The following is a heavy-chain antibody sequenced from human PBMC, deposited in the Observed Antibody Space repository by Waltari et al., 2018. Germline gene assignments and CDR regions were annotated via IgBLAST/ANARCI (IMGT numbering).Heavy chain of an antibody. V-gene: IGHV3-33*06. J-gene: IGHJ4*02. D-gene: IGHD3-10*01. CDR2: IWFDGGQT. CDR1: GLGISRYG. Sequence: QAQLVESGGGVVQPGMSLRLSCTGTGLGISRYGMHWVRQAPGKGLEWVALIWFDGGQTYYADSVRGRFTISRDNSKNTLYLDMNSLKLNDTAIYYCAKDAFGNTYVDHWGQGTLVTVAS. CDR3: AKDAFGNTYVDH.